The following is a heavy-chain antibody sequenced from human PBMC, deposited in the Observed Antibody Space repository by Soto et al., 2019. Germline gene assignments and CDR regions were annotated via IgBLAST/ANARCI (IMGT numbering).Heavy chain of an antibody. D-gene: IGHD3-3*02. V-gene: IGHV4-30-4*01. J-gene: IGHJ5*02. CDR1: GGSISSGDYY. CDR3: AREALLPTNWFDP. Sequence: KPSGTLSVTCTDSGGSISSGDYYWSWMRQRPGMGLEWIGYIYYTGSTYYNPSLKSRVIISVDTSKNQFSLKLSSVTAADTAVYYCAREALLPTNWFDPWGQGPLVTVSS. CDR2: IYYTGST.